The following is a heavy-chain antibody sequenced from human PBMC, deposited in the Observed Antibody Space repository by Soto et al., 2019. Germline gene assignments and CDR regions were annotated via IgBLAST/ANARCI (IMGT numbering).Heavy chain of an antibody. Sequence: EVQLVESGGGLVQPGGSLRLSCAASGFTFSNYWMHWVRQAPGKGLVWVSRINPTGSVTSYAESVEGRFSISRDNAKNTLSLQMDGLRGEDTAVYYCARVRNGEYSFDYWGQGTLVTVSS. V-gene: IGHV3-74*01. D-gene: IGHD3-10*01. CDR2: INPTGSVT. CDR3: ARVRNGEYSFDY. J-gene: IGHJ4*02. CDR1: GFTFSNYW.